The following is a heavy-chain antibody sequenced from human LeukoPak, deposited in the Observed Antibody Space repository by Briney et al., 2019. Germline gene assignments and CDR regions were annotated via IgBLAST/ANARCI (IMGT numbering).Heavy chain of an antibody. D-gene: IGHD3-16*01. CDR1: GGSISSYY. J-gene: IGHJ4*02. CDR3: ARWGSITTARFDY. Sequence: PSETLSLTCTVSGGSISSYYWSCIRHPPGKGREGIGYIYYSGSTNYNPSLKSRVTISVDTSKNQFSLELSSVTAADTAVYYCARWGSITTARFDYWGQGTLVTVSS. CDR2: IYYSGST. V-gene: IGHV4-59*01.